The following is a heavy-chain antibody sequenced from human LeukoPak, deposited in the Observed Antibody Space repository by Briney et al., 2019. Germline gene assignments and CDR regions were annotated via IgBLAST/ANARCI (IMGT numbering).Heavy chain of an antibody. CDR1: GFTFSSYA. Sequence: SGGSLRLSCPASGFTFSSYAMSWVRQAPGKGLEWVSAISGSGGSTYYADSVKGRFTISRDNSKNTLYLQMNSLRAEDTAVYHCAKGAMVRGVTSSGRFDYWGQGTLVTVSS. CDR2: ISGSGGST. V-gene: IGHV3-23*01. J-gene: IGHJ4*02. CDR3: AKGAMVRGVTSSGRFDY. D-gene: IGHD3-10*01.